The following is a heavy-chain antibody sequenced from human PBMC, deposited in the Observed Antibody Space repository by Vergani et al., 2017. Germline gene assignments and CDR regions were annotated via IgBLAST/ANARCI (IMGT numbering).Heavy chain of an antibody. J-gene: IGHJ4*02. CDR3: ARGYCSRVDCYKTYFEY. D-gene: IGHD2-15*01. V-gene: IGHV1-18*01. CDR2: ISAYNGKT. Sequence: QVYLEQSGLEVKKPGASVKVSCKASGYSSVVYGLTWVRQVPGQGLEWMGWISAYNGKTHYSKSLRNRVTMDIDTSTNTGYMELGALTSDDTAVYYCARGYCSRVDCYKTYFEYWGQGSLVTVSS. CDR1: GYSSVVYG.